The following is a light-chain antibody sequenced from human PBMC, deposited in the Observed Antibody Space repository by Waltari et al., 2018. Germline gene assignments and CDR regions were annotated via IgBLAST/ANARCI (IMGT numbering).Light chain of an antibody. CDR2: WAS. CDR3: QQYFATPRT. CDR1: QSVFYSSNNRNY. J-gene: IGKJ1*01. Sequence: DIVMTQSPDSLAVALGERAPINCKSSQSVFYSSNNRNYLGWYQYKLGQPPKLLIYWASTRESGVPDRFSGSGSGTDFTLTISSLQAEDVAVYYCQQYFATPRTFGQGTKVEIK. V-gene: IGKV4-1*01.